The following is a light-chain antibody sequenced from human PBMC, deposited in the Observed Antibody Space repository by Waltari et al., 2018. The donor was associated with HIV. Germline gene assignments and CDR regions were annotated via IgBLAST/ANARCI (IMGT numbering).Light chain of an antibody. CDR1: SSNLGAGYD. J-gene: IGLJ2*01. CDR2: GNS. CDR3: QSYDSNLSGL. Sequence: QSELTQPPSVSEAPGPRVTISCTGSSSNLGAGYDLYWYQQVPGRAPKVVIYGNSNRPSGVPDRFSGSKSGSSASLVITGLQSEDEADYYCQSYDSNLSGLFGGGTKVTVL. V-gene: IGLV1-40*01.